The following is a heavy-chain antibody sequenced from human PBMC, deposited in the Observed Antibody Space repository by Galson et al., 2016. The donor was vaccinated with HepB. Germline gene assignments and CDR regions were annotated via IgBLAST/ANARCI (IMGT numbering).Heavy chain of an antibody. CDR3: ARGGSGSTMLGYYNGMDV. Sequence: SVKVSCKASDYTFTSYGINWVRQAPGQGLEWMGWIGANTGDTNYAQKLQDRVTMTTDTSTSTAYMELRSLRSDDTAVYYCARGGSGSTMLGYYNGMDVWGQGTTVTVSS. J-gene: IGHJ6*02. CDR2: IGANTGDT. V-gene: IGHV1-18*01. CDR1: DYTFTSYG. D-gene: IGHD1-26*01.